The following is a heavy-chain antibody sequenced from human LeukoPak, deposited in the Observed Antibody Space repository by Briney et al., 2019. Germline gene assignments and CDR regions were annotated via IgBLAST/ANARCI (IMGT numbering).Heavy chain of an antibody. Sequence: ASVKVSCKASGYTFTSYGISWVRQAPGQGLEWMGWISAYNGNTNYAQKLQGRVTMTTDTSTSTAYMELRSLRSDDTAVYYCARLYASSGQIHRGGAFDIWGQGTMVTVSS. CDR1: GYTFTSYG. V-gene: IGHV1-18*01. CDR2: ISAYNGNT. D-gene: IGHD3-22*01. J-gene: IGHJ3*02. CDR3: ARLYASSGQIHRGGAFDI.